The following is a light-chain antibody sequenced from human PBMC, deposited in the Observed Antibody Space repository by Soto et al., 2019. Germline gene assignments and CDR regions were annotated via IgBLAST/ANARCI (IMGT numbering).Light chain of an antibody. J-gene: IGKJ1*01. Sequence: EIVMTQSPATLSVTQGERATLYCRAGQSVSSNLAWYQRKPGQAPRLLIFDASIRATGVPDRFSGSGSGTDFTLTISILEPEDFALYYCQQYGISPQAFGQGTKVDI. CDR3: QQYGISPQA. CDR1: QSVSSN. V-gene: IGKV3D-15*03. CDR2: DAS.